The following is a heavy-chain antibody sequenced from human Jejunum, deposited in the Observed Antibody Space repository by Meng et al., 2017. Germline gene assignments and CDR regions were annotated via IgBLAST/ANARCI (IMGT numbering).Heavy chain of an antibody. CDR3: ARDLVSYSRSSGLGY. Sequence: QVRSVESGGGVVQPGRSLGLSCAVSGFTFSRYAMHWVRQAPGKGPEWMTAISYDGSNQYYAESVKGRFTISRDNSKNTLFLQMNSLRPEDTAVYYCARDLVSYSRSSGLGYWGRGTLVTVSS. D-gene: IGHD1-26*01. CDR2: ISYDGSNQ. V-gene: IGHV3-30*01. J-gene: IGHJ4*02. CDR1: GFTFSRYA.